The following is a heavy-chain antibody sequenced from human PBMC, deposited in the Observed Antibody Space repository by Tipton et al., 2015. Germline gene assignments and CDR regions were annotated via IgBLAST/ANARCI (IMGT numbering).Heavy chain of an antibody. CDR3: AGGYYGSGSYSPGDWFDP. Sequence: TLSLTCTVSGGSINSHYWSWIRQPPGKGLEWIGYIYYSGNINYNPPLTSRVSISVDTSKNQFSLKLNSVTAADTAVYYCAGGYYGSGSYSPGDWFDPWGRGTLVTVSS. V-gene: IGHV4-59*11. CDR1: GGSINSHY. J-gene: IGHJ5*02. D-gene: IGHD3-10*01. CDR2: IYYSGNI.